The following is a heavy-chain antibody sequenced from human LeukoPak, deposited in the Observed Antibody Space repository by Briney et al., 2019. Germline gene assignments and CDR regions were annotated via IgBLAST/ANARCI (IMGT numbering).Heavy chain of an antibody. Sequence: GGTLRLSCAASGFTFSSYAMSWVRQAPGKGLEWVSAISGSGGSTYYADSVKGRFTISRDNSKNTLYLQMNSLRAEDTAVYYCVKDSSMGVAGTADYWGQGTLVTVSS. CDR1: GFTFSSYA. CDR2: ISGSGGST. D-gene: IGHD6-19*01. V-gene: IGHV3-23*01. J-gene: IGHJ4*02. CDR3: VKDSSMGVAGTADY.